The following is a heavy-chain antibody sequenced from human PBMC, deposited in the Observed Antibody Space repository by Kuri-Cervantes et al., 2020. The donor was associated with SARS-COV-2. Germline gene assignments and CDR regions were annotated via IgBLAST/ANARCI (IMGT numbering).Heavy chain of an antibody. CDR1: GGSISSYY. CDR3: ARGSNYDFWSGYSTFDY. V-gene: IGHV4-59*01. CDR2: IYYSGST. D-gene: IGHD3-3*01. Sequence: GSLRLSCTVSGGSISSYYWSWIRQPPGKGLEWIGYIYYSGSTNYNPSLKSRVTISVDTSKNHFSLKLSSVTAADTAVYYCARGSNYDFWSGYSTFDYWGQGTLVTVSS. J-gene: IGHJ4*02.